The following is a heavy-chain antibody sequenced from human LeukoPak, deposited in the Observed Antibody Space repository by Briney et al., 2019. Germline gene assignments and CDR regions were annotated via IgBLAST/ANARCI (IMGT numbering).Heavy chain of an antibody. D-gene: IGHD6-19*01. CDR2: INPNSGGT. V-gene: IGHV1-2*02. CDR1: GYTFTGHY. CDR3: ARGEAVASHDY. Sequence: ASMKVSFKGFGYTFTGHYIHLGRQAPWQGVEWMGWINPNSGGTNYAQKFQGRVTMTRDSSISTAYMELNRLTSDDTAVYYCARGEAVASHDYWAREPWSPSPQ. J-gene: IGHJ4*02.